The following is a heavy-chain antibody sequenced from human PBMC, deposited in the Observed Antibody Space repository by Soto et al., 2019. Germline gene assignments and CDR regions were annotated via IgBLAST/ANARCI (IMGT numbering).Heavy chain of an antibody. CDR3: ARVQDGGRDCSSTSCHYSFVY. J-gene: IGHJ4*02. D-gene: IGHD2-2*01. CDR2: INHSGST. V-gene: IGHV4-34*01. Sequence: SETLSLTCAVYGGSLSGYYWSWIRQPPGKGLEWIGEINHSGSTNYNPSLKSRVTISVDTSKNQFSLKLGSVTAADTAVYYCARVQDGGRDCSSTSCHYSFVYWGQGSLVTVSS. CDR1: GGSLSGYY.